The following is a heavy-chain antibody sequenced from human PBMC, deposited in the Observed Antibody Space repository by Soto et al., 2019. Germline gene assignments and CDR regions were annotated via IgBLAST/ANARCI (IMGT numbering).Heavy chain of an antibody. J-gene: IGHJ6*02. Sequence: SATLSLTCAVYGVSFSGYYWSWIRQPPGKGLDWVGAINHSGTTNYNPSLTSRVTISVDTSKNQFSLKLSSVTAADTAVYYCARQGMRFGYYYYYGMDVWGQGTTVT. CDR2: INHSGTT. CDR3: ARQGMRFGYYYYYGMDV. D-gene: IGHD3-10*01. CDR1: GVSFSGYY. V-gene: IGHV4-34*01.